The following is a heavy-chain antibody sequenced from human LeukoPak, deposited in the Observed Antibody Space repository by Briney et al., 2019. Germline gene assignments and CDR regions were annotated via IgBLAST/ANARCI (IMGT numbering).Heavy chain of an antibody. D-gene: IGHD6-13*01. CDR3: AKRPKYGNSWIDF. Sequence: GGSLRLSCSASGFTFNNFAMSWVRQAPGKGLDSVSGLSGSGSSTFYADSVKGRFIISRDNSNSTLYLQMNSLRAEDTAVYYCAKRPKYGNSWIDFWGQGTLVTVSS. CDR2: LSGSGSST. J-gene: IGHJ4*02. CDR1: GFTFNNFA. V-gene: IGHV3-23*01.